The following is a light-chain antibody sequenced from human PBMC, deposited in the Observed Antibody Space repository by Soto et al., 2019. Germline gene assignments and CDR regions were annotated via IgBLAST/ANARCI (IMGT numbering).Light chain of an antibody. CDR3: QQYGSSPGT. CDR2: GAS. V-gene: IGKV3-20*01. Sequence: EIVLTQSPGTLSLSPGERATLSCRASQSVTSNYLAWYQQKPGQAPRLLIFGASIRDTGIPDSFSGSGSGTDLTLTISRLEPEDFAVYYCQQYGSSPGTFGQGTKVDIK. CDR1: QSVTSNY. J-gene: IGKJ1*01.